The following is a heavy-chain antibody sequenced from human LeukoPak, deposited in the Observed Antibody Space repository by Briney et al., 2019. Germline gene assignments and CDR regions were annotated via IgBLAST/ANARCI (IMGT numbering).Heavy chain of an antibody. CDR1: GFTVSSNY. D-gene: IGHD3-10*01. J-gene: IGHJ5*02. V-gene: IGHV3-7*01. CDR3: ARGSAWFGELLSGFDP. Sequence: GGSLRLSCAASGFTVSSNYMSWVRQAPGKGLEWVANIKQDGSEKYYVDSVKGRFTISRDNAKNSLYLQMNSLRAEDTAVYYCARGSAWFGELLSGFDPWGQGTLVTVSS. CDR2: IKQDGSEK.